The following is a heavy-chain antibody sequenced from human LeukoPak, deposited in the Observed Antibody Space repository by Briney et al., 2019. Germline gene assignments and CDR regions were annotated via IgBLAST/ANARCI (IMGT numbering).Heavy chain of an antibody. D-gene: IGHD6-19*01. J-gene: IGHJ6*03. V-gene: IGHV3-23*01. Sequence: GGSLRLSCAASGFTFSSYAMSWVREAPGKGLEWVSAISGSGGSTYYADSVKGRFTISRDNSKNTLYLQMNSLRAEDTAVYYCAKDHEQWLVRTEYMDVWGKGTTVTVSS. CDR1: GFTFSSYA. CDR3: AKDHEQWLVRTEYMDV. CDR2: ISGSGGST.